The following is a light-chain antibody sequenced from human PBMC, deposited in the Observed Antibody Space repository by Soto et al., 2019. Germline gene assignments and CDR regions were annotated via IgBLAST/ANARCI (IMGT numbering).Light chain of an antibody. Sequence: QSVLTQPRSVSGSPGQSVTISCTGASGDIGGYNYVSWYQHHPGKAPKLIIFDVNKRPSGVPDRFSGSKSGNTASLTISGLQPEDEADYYCCSYAGSSLVFGGGTKVTV. CDR3: CSYAGSSLV. CDR1: SGDIGGYNY. CDR2: DVN. J-gene: IGLJ2*01. V-gene: IGLV2-11*01.